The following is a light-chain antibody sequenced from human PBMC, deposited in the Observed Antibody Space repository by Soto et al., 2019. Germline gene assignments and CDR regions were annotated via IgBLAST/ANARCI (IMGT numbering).Light chain of an antibody. CDR2: GAS. CDR3: QQYNNWPYT. CDR1: QSVSSFY. Sequence: EIVLTQSPGTLSLSPGERATLSCRASQSVSSFYLAWYQQKPGQAPRLLIYGASSRATGIPDRFSGSGSGTDFTLTISRLEPEDFAVYYCQQYNNWPYTFGQGTRLEIK. V-gene: IGKV3-20*01. J-gene: IGKJ2*01.